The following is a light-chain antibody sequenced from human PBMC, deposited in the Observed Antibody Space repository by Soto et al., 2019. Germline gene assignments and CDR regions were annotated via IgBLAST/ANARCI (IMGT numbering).Light chain of an antibody. CDR1: QSVSNN. CDR3: QQYNNWPPWT. J-gene: IGKJ1*01. CDR2: DAS. V-gene: IGKV3-15*01. Sequence: ILMTQSPATLSVSPGERATLSCRASQSVSNNLAWYQQKPGQAPRLLIYDASTRATGIPARFSGSGSGTDFTLTISGLLSEDFTVYYCQQYNNWPPWTFGQGTKVEIK.